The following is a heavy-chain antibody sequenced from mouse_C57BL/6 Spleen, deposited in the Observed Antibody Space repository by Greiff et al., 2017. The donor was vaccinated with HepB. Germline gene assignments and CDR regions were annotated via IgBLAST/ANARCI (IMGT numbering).Heavy chain of an antibody. CDR3: ARSSLYGSSYRDAMDY. Sequence: VKLMESGAELARPGASVKLSCKASGYTFTSYGISWVKQRTGQGLEWIGEIYPRSGNTYYNEKFKGKPTLTADKSSSTAYLELRSLTSEDSAVYFCARSSLYGSSYRDAMDYWGQGTSVTVSS. CDR2: IYPRSGNT. J-gene: IGHJ4*01. V-gene: IGHV1-81*01. D-gene: IGHD1-1*01. CDR1: GYTFTSYG.